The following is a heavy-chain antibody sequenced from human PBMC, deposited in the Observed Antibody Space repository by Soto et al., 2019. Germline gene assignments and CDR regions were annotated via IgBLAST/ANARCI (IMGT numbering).Heavy chain of an antibody. Sequence: PGGSLRLSCAASGFTFSSYAMHWVRQAPGKGLEWVAVISYDGTDKSYANSVKGRFTISRDNSKNTLFVQMNSLRAEDTAVYYCARGEGLALDHWGQGTLVTVSS. V-gene: IGHV3-30-3*01. CDR3: ARGEGLALDH. D-gene: IGHD3-3*01. CDR2: ISYDGTDK. J-gene: IGHJ4*02. CDR1: GFTFSSYA.